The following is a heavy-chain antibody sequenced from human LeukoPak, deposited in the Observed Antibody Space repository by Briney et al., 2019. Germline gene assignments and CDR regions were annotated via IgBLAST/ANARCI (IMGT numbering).Heavy chain of an antibody. CDR1: GGPMSSSSYY. Sequence: SETPSLTCTVSGGPMSSSSYYWGWIRQPPGKGLEWVGSIYYSGSTYQNPSLKSRVTISVDTSKNQFSLKLSSVTAADTAVYYCARVPTMTFFDYWGQGTLVTVSS. V-gene: IGHV4-39*07. D-gene: IGHD2-2*01. CDR2: IYYSGST. J-gene: IGHJ4*02. CDR3: ARVPTMTFFDY.